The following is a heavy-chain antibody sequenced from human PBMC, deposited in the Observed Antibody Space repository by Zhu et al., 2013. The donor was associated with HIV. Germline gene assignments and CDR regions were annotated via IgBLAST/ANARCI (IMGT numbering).Heavy chain of an antibody. D-gene: IGHD6-19*01. CDR1: GGSISSGGYS. V-gene: IGHV4-30-2*01. Sequence: QVQLQESGSGLVKPSQTLSLTCAVSGGSISSGGYSWSWIRQPPGKGLEWIGYIYHSGSTYYNPSLKSRVTISVDRSKNQFSLKLSSVTAADTAVYYCAVQARGSGWYGGADAFDIWGQGTMVTVSS. J-gene: IGHJ3*02. CDR2: IYHSGST. CDR3: AVQARGSGWYGGADAFDI.